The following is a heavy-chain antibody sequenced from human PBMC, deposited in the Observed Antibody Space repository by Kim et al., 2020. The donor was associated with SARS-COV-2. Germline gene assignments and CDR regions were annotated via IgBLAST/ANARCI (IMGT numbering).Heavy chain of an antibody. Sequence: SETLSLTCAVYGGSFSGYYWSWIRQPPGKGLEWIGEINHSGSTNYNPSLKRRVTISVDTSKNQFSLKLSSVTAADTAVYYCARGQVKWELPRVDAFDIWGQGTMVTVSS. CDR3: ARGQVKWELPRVDAFDI. CDR1: GGSFSGYY. D-gene: IGHD1-26*01. V-gene: IGHV4-34*01. J-gene: IGHJ3*02. CDR2: INHSGST.